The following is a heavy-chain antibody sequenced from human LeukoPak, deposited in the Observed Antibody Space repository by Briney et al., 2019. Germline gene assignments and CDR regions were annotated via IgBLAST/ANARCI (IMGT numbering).Heavy chain of an antibody. V-gene: IGHV3-74*01. CDR2: TNKDGRTT. D-gene: IGHD3-10*01. CDR3: AKDKIRGASDY. J-gene: IGHJ4*02. Sequence: GGSLRLSCAASGFTFDDYWMHWFRQVPGKGLMWVSHTNKDGRTTNYADSVKGRFFMSRDNARKTLYLQMNSLRDEDTAVYYCAKDKIRGASDYWGQGILVTVSS. CDR1: GFTFDDYW.